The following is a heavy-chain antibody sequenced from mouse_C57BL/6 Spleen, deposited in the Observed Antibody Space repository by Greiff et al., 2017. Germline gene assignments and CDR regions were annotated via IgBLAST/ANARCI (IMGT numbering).Heavy chain of an antibody. Sequence: EVQLQQSGAELVRPGASVKLSCTASGFNINDYYMHWVKQRPEQGLEWIGRIDPEDGDTEYAPKFQGKATMTADTSSNTAYLQLSSLTSEDTAVYYCTTRGVVAPGWYFDVWGTGTTVTVSS. CDR3: TTRGVVAPGWYFDV. V-gene: IGHV14-1*01. D-gene: IGHD1-1*01. J-gene: IGHJ1*03. CDR2: IDPEDGDT. CDR1: GFNINDYY.